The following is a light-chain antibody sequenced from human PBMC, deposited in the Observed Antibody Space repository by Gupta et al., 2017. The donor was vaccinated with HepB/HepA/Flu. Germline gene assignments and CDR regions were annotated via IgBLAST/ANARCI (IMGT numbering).Light chain of an antibody. Sequence: EIVLTQSPATLSLSPGERATLSCRASQSIGSYLAWYQQKPGQAPRLLIYDASNRATGVPARFSGSGSGTDFTLTITSREPEDFAVYYCQQRSNWPFTFGGGTKVEIK. CDR1: QSIGSY. V-gene: IGKV3-11*01. J-gene: IGKJ4*01. CDR2: DAS. CDR3: QQRSNWPFT.